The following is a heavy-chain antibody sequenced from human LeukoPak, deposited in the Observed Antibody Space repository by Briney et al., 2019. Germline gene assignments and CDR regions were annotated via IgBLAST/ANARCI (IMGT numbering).Heavy chain of an antibody. J-gene: IGHJ5*02. CDR1: GGSISSYY. CDR2: IYYSGST. CDR3: ARRRGGYSYGKYNWFDP. D-gene: IGHD5-18*01. Sequence: SETLSLTCTVSGGSISSYYWSWIRQPPGKGLEWIGYIYYSGSTNYNPSLKSRVTISVDTSKNQFSLKLSSVTAADTAVYYCARRRGGYSYGKYNWFDPWGQGTLVTVSS. V-gene: IGHV4-59*12.